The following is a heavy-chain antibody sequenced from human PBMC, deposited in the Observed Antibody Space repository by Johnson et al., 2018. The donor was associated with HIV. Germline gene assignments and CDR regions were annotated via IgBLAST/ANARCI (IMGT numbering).Heavy chain of an antibody. CDR2: IRWPSGTT. Sequence: VQLVESGGGLVQPGRSLRVSCATSGFIFEDFAMHWVRQAPGKGLEWVSGIRWPSGTTGYADSGKGRFTISRDNAKNSLYLQMSSLRAEDTALYYCAKDCALVGATVWPDAFDIWGQGTMVTISS. D-gene: IGHD1-26*01. CDR1: GFIFEDFA. V-gene: IGHV3-9*01. J-gene: IGHJ3*02. CDR3: AKDCALVGATVWPDAFDI.